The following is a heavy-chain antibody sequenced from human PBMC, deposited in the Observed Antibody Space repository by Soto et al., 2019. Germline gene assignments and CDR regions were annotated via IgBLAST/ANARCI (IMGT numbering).Heavy chain of an antibody. CDR2: ISGSGDST. D-gene: IGHD4-17*01. J-gene: IGHJ5*02. CDR1: GFTFSNYT. V-gene: IGHV3-23*01. Sequence: EVQLLESGGGLVQPGGSLRLSCATSGFTFSNYTMNWVRQAPGKGLEWVSGISGSGDSTYSADSVKGRFTISRDNSKNTLYLQMNSLRVEDTAVYYCAKDDYGDGRDWFDPWGQGTLVTVSS. CDR3: AKDDYGDGRDWFDP.